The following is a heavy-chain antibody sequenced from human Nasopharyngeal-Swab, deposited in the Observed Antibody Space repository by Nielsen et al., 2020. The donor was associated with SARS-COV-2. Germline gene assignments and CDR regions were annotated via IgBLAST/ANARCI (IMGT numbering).Heavy chain of an antibody. CDR1: GYTFTGYY. CDR3: ARESIAAAGRDFDY. V-gene: IGHV1-2*06. Sequence: ASVKVSCKASGYTFTGYYMHWVRQAPGQGLEWMGRINPNSGGTNYAQKFQGRVTMTRDTSISTACMELSRLRSDDTAVYYCARESIAAAGRDFDYWGQGTPVTVSS. J-gene: IGHJ4*02. CDR2: INPNSGGT. D-gene: IGHD6-13*01.